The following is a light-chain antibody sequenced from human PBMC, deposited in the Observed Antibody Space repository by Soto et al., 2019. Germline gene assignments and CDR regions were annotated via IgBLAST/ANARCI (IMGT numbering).Light chain of an antibody. V-gene: IGLV1-44*01. CDR3: AAWDDSLNGRL. Sequence: QPVLTQPPSASGTPGQRVTISCSGSSSNIGSQTVNWYQQLPGTAPKLLIYSNNQRPSGVPDRFSGSKSGTSASLAISGLQSEDEADYYCAAWDDSLNGRLFGGGTQLTVL. CDR1: SSNIGSQT. J-gene: IGLJ7*01. CDR2: SNN.